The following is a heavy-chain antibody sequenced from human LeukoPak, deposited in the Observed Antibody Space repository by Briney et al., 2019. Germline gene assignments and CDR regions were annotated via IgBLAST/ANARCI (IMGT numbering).Heavy chain of an antibody. CDR1: GLNFTNAW. CDR2: IKSKTDGGTT. D-gene: IGHD3-22*01. CDR3: TIAYYYDTRSSYYPSY. Sequence: PGGSLRLSCAASGLNFTNAWMAWVRQAPGKGLEWVGRIKSKTDGGTTDYAAPVKGRFTISRDDSKDTLYLQMNSLKTEDTAIFYCTIAYYYDTRSSYYPSYWGQGTLVTVSS. V-gene: IGHV3-15*01. J-gene: IGHJ4*02.